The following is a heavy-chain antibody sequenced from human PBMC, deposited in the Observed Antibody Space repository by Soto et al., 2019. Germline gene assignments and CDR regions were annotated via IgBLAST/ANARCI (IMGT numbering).Heavy chain of an antibody. J-gene: IGHJ4*02. D-gene: IGHD4-17*01. CDR3: AINNYGDLHPFDY. CDR1: GFTFSSYS. CDR2: ISSSSSYI. V-gene: IGHV3-21*01. Sequence: EVQLVESGGGLVQPGGSLRLSCAASGFTFSSYSMNWVRQAPGKGLEWVSAISSSSSYIYYADSVKGRFTISRDNAKNSPYLQMNLLTAEPTAVYYCAINNYGDLHPFDYWGQGTLVTFSS.